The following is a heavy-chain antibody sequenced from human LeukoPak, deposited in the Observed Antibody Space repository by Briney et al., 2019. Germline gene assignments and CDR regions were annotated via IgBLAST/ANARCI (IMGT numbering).Heavy chain of an antibody. CDR3: ARESGKFDY. V-gene: IGHV3-43*02. Sequence: GGSLRLCCAASGFTFSSYAMNWVRQAPGKGLEWVSLISGDGVSTFYADSVKGRFSISRDNSKNSLSLEMNSLRTEDTAMYYCARESGKFDYWGQGTLVAVSS. J-gene: IGHJ4*02. CDR2: ISGDGVST. CDR1: GFTFSSYA.